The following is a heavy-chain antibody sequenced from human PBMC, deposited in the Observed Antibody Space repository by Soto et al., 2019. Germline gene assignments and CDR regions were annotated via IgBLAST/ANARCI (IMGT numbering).Heavy chain of an antibody. V-gene: IGHV3-23*01. CDR1: GFTFSHHD. J-gene: IGHJ4*02. CDR2: ISGSGDRT. D-gene: IGHD3-22*01. Sequence: PGGSLRLSCAASGFTFSHHDMSWVRPAPGKGLEWVSAISGSGDRTHYADSVKGRFTISRDNSKIMLSLQMNSLRAEDTAVYHCAKGLSSASSFGYWGQGSLVTVSS. CDR3: AKGLSSASSFGY.